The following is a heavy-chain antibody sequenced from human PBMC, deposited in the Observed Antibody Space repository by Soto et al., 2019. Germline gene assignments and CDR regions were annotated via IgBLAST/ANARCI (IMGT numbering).Heavy chain of an antibody. CDR3: ASGSIAVRGADY. D-gene: IGHD6-6*01. V-gene: IGHV4-30-4*01. J-gene: IGHJ4*02. CDR2: IYYSGST. Sequence: QVQLQESGPGLVKPSQTLSLTCPVSGGSISSGDYYWSWIRQPPGQGLEWIGYIYYSGSTYYNPSLKIRVTISVDTSKNQFSLKLSSVTAADTAVYYCASGSIAVRGADYWGQGTLVTVSS. CDR1: GGSISSGDYY.